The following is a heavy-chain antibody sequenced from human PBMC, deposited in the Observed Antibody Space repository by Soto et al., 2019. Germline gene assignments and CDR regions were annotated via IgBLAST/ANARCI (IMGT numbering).Heavy chain of an antibody. V-gene: IGHV2-70*01. D-gene: IGHD6-19*01. J-gene: IGHJ6*02. CDR3: ARLNLIAVAGTAPYGMDV. Sequence: PTLVNPTQTLTLTCTFSGFSLSTSGMCVSWIRQPPGKALEWLALIDWDDDKYYSTSLKTRLTISKDTSKNQVVLTMTNMDPVDTATYYCARLNLIAVAGTAPYGMDVWGQGTTVTVSS. CDR2: IDWDDDK. CDR1: GFSLSTSGMC.